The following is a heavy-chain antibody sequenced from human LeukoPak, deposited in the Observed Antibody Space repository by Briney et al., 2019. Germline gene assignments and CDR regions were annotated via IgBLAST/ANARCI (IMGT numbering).Heavy chain of an antibody. J-gene: IGHJ6*03. CDR2: IRFDGSTE. Sequence: TGGSLRLSCAASGFTFSNYGMPWVRQAPGKGLEWVAFIRFDGSTEDNADSVKGRFTISRDNSKNTLYLHMNSLRAEDTAVYYCAKDHGGKLDYYYMDVWGKGTTVPVFS. V-gene: IGHV3-30*02. D-gene: IGHD3-16*01. CDR3: AKDHGGKLDYYYMDV. CDR1: GFTFSNYG.